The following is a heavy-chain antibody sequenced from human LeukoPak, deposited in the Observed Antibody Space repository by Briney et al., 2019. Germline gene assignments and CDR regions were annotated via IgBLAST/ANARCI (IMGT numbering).Heavy chain of an antibody. J-gene: IGHJ4*02. CDR1: GGSISSYY. CDR3: VRGSSGWLSGYYFDY. D-gene: IGHD6-19*01. Sequence: SETLSLTCTVSGGSISSYYWSWLRQPPGKGLEWLGYIYYSGSTIYNPSLKSRVSISVDTSKNQFPLKLSSVTAADTAVYYCVRGSSGWLSGYYFDYWGQGTLVTVSS. V-gene: IGHV4-59*01. CDR2: IYYSGST.